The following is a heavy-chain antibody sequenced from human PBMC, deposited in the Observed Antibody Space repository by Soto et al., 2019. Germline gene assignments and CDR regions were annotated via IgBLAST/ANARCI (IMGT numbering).Heavy chain of an antibody. CDR3: ATNITVTTPHYGMDV. V-gene: IGHV3-23*01. J-gene: IGHJ6*01. CDR2: ISGSGGVK. Sequence: EVQLLESGGGLVQPGGSLRLSCAASGLTFSSHAMSWVRQAPGKGLQWVSAISGSGGVKYYADSVKGRFTISRDNSKNTRYLQMKSLRAEDTAVYYCATNITVTTPHYGMDVWGQGTTVNVSP. D-gene: IGHD4-17*01. CDR1: GLTFSSHA.